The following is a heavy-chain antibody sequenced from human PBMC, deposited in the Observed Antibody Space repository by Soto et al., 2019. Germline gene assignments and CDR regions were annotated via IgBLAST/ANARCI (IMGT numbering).Heavy chain of an antibody. V-gene: IGHV4-39*01. CDR2: IYYSGST. J-gene: IGHJ5*02. D-gene: IGHD2-2*01. Sequence: SETLSLTSTVAGGSIASISDYCGRRRQPPGEGLEWIGSIYYSGSTYYNPSRKSRVTLSVDTSKNQFSLKLSSVTAADTAVYYCTRHHLGYCSSTSCYHWFDPWGQGTLVTVSS. CDR1: GGSIASISDY. CDR3: TRHHLGYCSSTSCYHWFDP.